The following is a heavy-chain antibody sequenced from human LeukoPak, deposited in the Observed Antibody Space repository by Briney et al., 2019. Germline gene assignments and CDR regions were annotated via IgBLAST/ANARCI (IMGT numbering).Heavy chain of an antibody. CDR2: IYTSGST. CDR1: GGSISSGSYY. D-gene: IGHD3-3*01. V-gene: IGHV4-61*02. J-gene: IGHJ3*02. CDR3: ARFGGPHAFDI. Sequence: SETLSLTCTVSGGSISSGSYYWSWIRQPAGKGLEWIGGIYTSGSTNYNPSLKTRAIISVDTSKNQFSLKLSSVTAAHTAVYYCARFGGPHAFDIWGQGTMVTVSS.